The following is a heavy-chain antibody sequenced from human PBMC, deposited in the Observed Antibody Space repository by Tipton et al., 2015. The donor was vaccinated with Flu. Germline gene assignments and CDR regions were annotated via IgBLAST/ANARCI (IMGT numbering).Heavy chain of an antibody. V-gene: IGHV3-30*03. J-gene: IGHJ4*02. D-gene: IGHD2-2*01. CDR3: ARTRGGYCSTTSCYADYFDF. CDR2: ISYDGSNK. CDR1: GFTFSSYG. Sequence: RSLRLSCAASGFTFSSYGMHWVRQAPGKGLEWVAVISYDGSNKDYADSVKGRFTISRDNSKNTLYLQMNSLRAEDTAVYYCARTRGGYCSTTSCYADYFDFWGQGTLVTVSS.